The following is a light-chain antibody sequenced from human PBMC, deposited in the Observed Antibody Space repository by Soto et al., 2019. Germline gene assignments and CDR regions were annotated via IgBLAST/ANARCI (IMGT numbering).Light chain of an antibody. CDR1: QSLLHSNGYNY. CDR2: LGS. CDR3: MQALQTPLT. V-gene: IGKV2-28*01. Sequence: DIVMTQSPLSLPVTPGEPASISCRSSQSLLHSNGYNYLDWYLQKPGQSPQLLIYLGSNRSSGVLDRYSGSGSGTDFTLKISRVEAEDVWVYYCMQALQTPLTFGGGTKVEIK. J-gene: IGKJ4*01.